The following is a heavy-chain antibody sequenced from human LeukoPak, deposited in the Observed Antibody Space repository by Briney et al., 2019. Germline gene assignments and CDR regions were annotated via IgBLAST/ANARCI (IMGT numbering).Heavy chain of an antibody. CDR3: ARVLRYFSNGMDV. CDR2: IFYSGST. V-gene: IGHV4-59*01. CDR1: GGSISGYY. J-gene: IGHJ6*04. D-gene: IGHD3-9*01. Sequence: SETLSLTCTVSGGSISGYYWSWIRQPPGKGLEWIGYIFYSGSTNYNPSLKSRVTISVDTSRNQFSLKLSSVTAADTAVYYCARVLRYFSNGMDVWGKGTTVTVSP.